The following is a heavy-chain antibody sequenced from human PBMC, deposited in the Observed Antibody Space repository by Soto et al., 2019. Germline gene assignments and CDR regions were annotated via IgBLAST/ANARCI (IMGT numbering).Heavy chain of an antibody. Sequence: QVQLVQSGAEVKKPGASVKVSCKASGYTFTSYYMHWVRQAPGQGLEWMGIINPSGGSTSYAQKFQGRVTMTRDTSTSTVYMELSSLRSEDTAVYYSARDGRCSYSSAWYYFDYWGQGTLVTVSS. J-gene: IGHJ4*02. V-gene: IGHV1-46*01. D-gene: IGHD6-19*01. CDR2: INPSGGST. CDR3: ARDGRCSYSSAWYYFDY. CDR1: GYTFTSYY.